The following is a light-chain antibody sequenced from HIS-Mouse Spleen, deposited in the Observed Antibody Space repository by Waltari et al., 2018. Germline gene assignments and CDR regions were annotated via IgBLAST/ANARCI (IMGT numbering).Light chain of an antibody. CDR3: QQYGSSPPVT. J-gene: IGKJ4*01. V-gene: IGKV3-20*01. Sequence: EIVLTQSPGTLSLSPGERATLSCRASQSVSSSYLAWYHQKPGQAPRLLIYGASSRATGIPYRFRGSGSGTDFTLTISRLEPEDFAVYYCQQYGSSPPVTFGGGTK. CDR2: GAS. CDR1: QSVSSSY.